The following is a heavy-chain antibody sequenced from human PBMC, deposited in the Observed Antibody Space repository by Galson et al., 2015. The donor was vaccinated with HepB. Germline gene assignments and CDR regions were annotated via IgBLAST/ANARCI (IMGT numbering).Heavy chain of an antibody. Sequence: SLRLSCAASGFTFSSYAMSWVRRAPGKGLEWVSAISASGGYAYYADSVKGRFTISRDNSKNTPYLQMNSLRAEDTAVYYCATATVGRSMYYYYGMDVWGQGTTVTVSS. V-gene: IGHV3-23*01. CDR2: ISASGGYA. D-gene: IGHD3-16*01. J-gene: IGHJ6*02. CDR1: GFTFSSYA. CDR3: ATATVGRSMYYYYGMDV.